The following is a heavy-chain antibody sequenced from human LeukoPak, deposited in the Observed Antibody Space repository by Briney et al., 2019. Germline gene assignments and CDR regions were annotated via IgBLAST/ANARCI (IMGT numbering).Heavy chain of an antibody. CDR2: ISHDGINK. CDR1: GFTFSSYG. Sequence: GGSLRLSCAASGFTFSSYGMHWVRQAPGKGLEWVAVISHDGINKYYADFVKGRFTISRDNSKNTLYLQMNSLRPEDTAVYYCAGCTASCYANAFDVWGQGTLLTVSS. CDR3: AGCTASCYANAFDV. J-gene: IGHJ3*01. D-gene: IGHD2-2*01. V-gene: IGHV3-30*03.